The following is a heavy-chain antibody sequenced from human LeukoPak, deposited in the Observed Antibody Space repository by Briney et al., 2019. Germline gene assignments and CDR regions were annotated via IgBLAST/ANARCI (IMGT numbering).Heavy chain of an antibody. CDR2: IDQDGSEK. V-gene: IGHV3-7*01. J-gene: IGHJ4*02. D-gene: IGHD1-26*01. CDR3: ASGAGWESGY. Sequence: RSGGSLRLSCAVSGSTSGRNFMSWVRQTPEKGLEWVANIDQDGSEKNYVDSVKGRFTISRDNAKNSLFLQMNSLRAEDTAIYYCASGAGWESGYWGQGTLVTVSS. CDR1: GSTSGRNF.